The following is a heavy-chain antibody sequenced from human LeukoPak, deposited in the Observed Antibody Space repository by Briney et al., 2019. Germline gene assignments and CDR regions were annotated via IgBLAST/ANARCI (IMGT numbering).Heavy chain of an antibody. Sequence: KPSETLSLTCTVSGGSISSGDYYWSWIRQPPGKGLEWIGYIYYSGSTYYNPSLKSRVTISVDTSKNQFSLKLSSVTAADTAVYYCARGFWSGYYYYWGQGTLVTVSS. D-gene: IGHD3-3*01. J-gene: IGHJ4*02. V-gene: IGHV4-30-4*08. CDR2: IYYSGST. CDR1: GGSISSGDYY. CDR3: ARGFWSGYYYY.